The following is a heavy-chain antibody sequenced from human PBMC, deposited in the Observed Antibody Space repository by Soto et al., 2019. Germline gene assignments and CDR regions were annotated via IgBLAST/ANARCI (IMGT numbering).Heavy chain of an antibody. CDR3: ARIVVVDPVANP. Sequence: ASETLSLTCSVSGGSISYNSYYWGWIRQPPGKGLEWVGGIFYTGTTYYSPSLKDRVTISVDTSKNSFSLNLTSVTAADTAVYFCARIVVVDPVANPWGKGTLVTVSS. J-gene: IGHJ5*02. V-gene: IGHV4-39*02. CDR1: GGSISYNSYY. CDR2: IFYTGTT. D-gene: IGHD2-2*01.